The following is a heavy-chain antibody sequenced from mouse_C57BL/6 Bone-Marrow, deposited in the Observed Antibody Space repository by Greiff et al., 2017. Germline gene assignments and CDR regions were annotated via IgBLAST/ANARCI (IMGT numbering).Heavy chain of an antibody. CDR1: GYTFTSYG. D-gene: IGHD1-1*01. J-gene: IGHJ1*03. CDR2: IYPRSGNT. V-gene: IGHV1-81*01. Sequence: VQLQQSGAELARPGASVKLSCKASGYTFTSYGISWVKQRTGQGLGWIGEIYPRSGNTYYNEKFKGKATLTADKSSSTAYMELRSLTSEDSAVYFCARLIYYYGSSYVWYFDVWGTGTTVTVSS. CDR3: ARLIYYYGSSYVWYFDV.